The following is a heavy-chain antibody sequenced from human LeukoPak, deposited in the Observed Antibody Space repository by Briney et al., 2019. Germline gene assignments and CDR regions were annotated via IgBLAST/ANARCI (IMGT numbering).Heavy chain of an antibody. CDR2: IKPDGSEK. Sequence: GGSLRLSCIASGFTFSTNDMSWVRQAPGKGLEWIANIKPDGSEKYYVDSVKGRFTISRDNAKNSLYLQLNSLRAEDTAMYYCARDDYGDYFFDFWGQGTLVTVSS. J-gene: IGHJ4*02. V-gene: IGHV3-7*01. CDR1: GFTFSTND. CDR3: ARDDYGDYFFDF. D-gene: IGHD4-17*01.